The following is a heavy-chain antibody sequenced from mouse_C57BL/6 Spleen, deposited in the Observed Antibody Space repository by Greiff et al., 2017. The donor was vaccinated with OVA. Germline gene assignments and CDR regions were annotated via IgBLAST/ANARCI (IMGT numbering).Heavy chain of an antibody. CDR3: AAGDDYDAWFAY. Sequence: VQGVESGGDLVKPGGSLKLSCAASGFTFSSYGLSWVRQTPDKRLEWVATFISGGSYTYYPDSVKGRFTISRDNAKNTLYLQMSSLKSEDTAMYYCAAGDDYDAWFAYWGQGTLVTVSA. J-gene: IGHJ3*01. V-gene: IGHV5-6*01. CDR2: FISGGSYT. D-gene: IGHD2-4*01. CDR1: GFTFSSYG.